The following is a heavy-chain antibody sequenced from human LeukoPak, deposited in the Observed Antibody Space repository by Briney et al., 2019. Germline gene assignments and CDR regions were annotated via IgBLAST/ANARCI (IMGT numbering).Heavy chain of an antibody. J-gene: IGHJ4*02. CDR3: ARGGWYCSNPGCYTFDY. CDR1: GFIFSSYA. V-gene: IGHV3-30-3*01. CDR2: ISYDGSNK. Sequence: PGRSLRLSCAASGFIFSSYAMHWVRQAPGRGLEWVAVISYDGSNKYYADSVKGRFTISRDNSKNTLYLQMNSLRGEDTAVYYCARGGWYCSNPGCYTFDYWGQGTLVTVSS. D-gene: IGHD2-2*01.